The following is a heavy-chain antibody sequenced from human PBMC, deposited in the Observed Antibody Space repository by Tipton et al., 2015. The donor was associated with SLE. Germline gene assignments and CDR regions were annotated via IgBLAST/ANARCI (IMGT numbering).Heavy chain of an antibody. CDR2: ITDSGDGA. J-gene: IGHJ4*02. CDR3: ARDTGGYSYGYKVY. V-gene: IGHV3-23*01. D-gene: IGHD5-18*01. CDR1: GFTFNTHG. Sequence: SLRLSCAASGFTFNTHGMSWLRQAPGEGLEWVSAITDSGDGANYADSVKGRFTMSRDNSKNTLHLQMNSLRAEDTAVYYCARDTGGYSYGYKVYWGQGTLVTVSS.